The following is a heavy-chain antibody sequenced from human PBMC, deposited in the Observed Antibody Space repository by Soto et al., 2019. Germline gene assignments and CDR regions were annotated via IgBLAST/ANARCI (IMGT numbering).Heavy chain of an antibody. CDR2: MNPHSGNT. Sequence: ASVKVSCKASGYTFTSYDINWVRQATGQGLEWMGWMNPHSGNTAYAQKFQGRVTMTRNTSISTAYMELSSLRSEDTAVYDCARGRGSASHWYFDLWGRGTLVTVTS. CDR3: ARGRGSASHWYFDL. V-gene: IGHV1-8*01. D-gene: IGHD6-25*01. J-gene: IGHJ2*01. CDR1: GYTFTSYD.